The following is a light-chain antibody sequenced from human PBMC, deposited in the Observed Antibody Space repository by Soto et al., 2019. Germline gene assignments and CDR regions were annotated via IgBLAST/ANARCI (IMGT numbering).Light chain of an antibody. Sequence: LTLSTTKLCLPPMERGTLSCRASQSVSNNYLAWYQQKPGQAPRLLIYGASNRATGIPDRFSGSGSGTDFTLTISRLAAEDFAVYYSEQYGSSGTCGQGTKV. V-gene: IGKV3-20*01. CDR2: GAS. CDR1: QSVSNNY. J-gene: IGKJ1*01. CDR3: EQYGSSGT.